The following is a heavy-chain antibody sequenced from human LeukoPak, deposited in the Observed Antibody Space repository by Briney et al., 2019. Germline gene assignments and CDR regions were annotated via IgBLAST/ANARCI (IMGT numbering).Heavy chain of an antibody. CDR3: ARDDGDSTMGYYFDY. J-gene: IGHJ4*02. CDR2: IIPIFGTA. Sequence: SVKVSCKASGGTFSSYAISWVRQAPGQGLEWMGGIIPIFGTANYAQKFQGRVTITADESTSTAYMELRSLRSDDTAVYYCARDDGDSTMGYYFDYWGQGTLVTVSS. CDR1: GGTFSSYA. D-gene: IGHD4-17*01. V-gene: IGHV1-69*13.